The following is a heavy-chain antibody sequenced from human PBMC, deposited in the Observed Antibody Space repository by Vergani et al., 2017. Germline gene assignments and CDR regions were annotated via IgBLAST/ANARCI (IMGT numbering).Heavy chain of an antibody. Sequence: QVQLVESGGGVVQPGRSLRLSCAASGFTFSSYGMHWVRQAPGKGLEWVAVISYDGSNKYYADSVKGRFTISRDNSKNTLYLQMGSLRAEDMAVYYCARDRLDSTYYDFWSGYSYYYYYMDVWGKGTTVTVSS. D-gene: IGHD3-3*01. V-gene: IGHV3-30*03. CDR3: ARDRLDSTYYDFWSGYSYYYYYMDV. CDR2: ISYDGSNK. CDR1: GFTFSSYG. J-gene: IGHJ6*03.